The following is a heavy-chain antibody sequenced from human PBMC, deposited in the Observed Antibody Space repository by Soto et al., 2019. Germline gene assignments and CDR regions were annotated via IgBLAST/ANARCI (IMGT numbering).Heavy chain of an antibody. CDR1: GYSFMKYG. D-gene: IGHD2-2*01. Sequence: ASVKVSCKGFGYSFMKYGINWVRQAPGQGLEWVGWISPYSGYTHSAQKFHGRLTLTTDTAASTAYMELRVLRSADTALYYCAREASVLIPAAQPSRFDSWGQGTLVTVSS. CDR3: AREASVLIPAAQPSRFDS. V-gene: IGHV1-18*01. CDR2: ISPYSGYT. J-gene: IGHJ4*02.